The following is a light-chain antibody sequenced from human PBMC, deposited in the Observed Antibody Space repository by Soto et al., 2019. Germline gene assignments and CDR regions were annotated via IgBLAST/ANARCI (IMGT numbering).Light chain of an antibody. CDR1: QSLIHSDGNTY. Sequence: DVVMTQSPLSLPVTLGQPASISCRSSQSLIHSDGNTYLSWFQQRPGQSPRRLIYEVSDRDSVVPERFAVSGSGTDFTLKISRVEAEDVGVYYCMQGTHWPSTFGQGTEVEIK. CDR3: MQGTHWPST. V-gene: IGKV2-30*02. CDR2: EVS. J-gene: IGKJ1*01.